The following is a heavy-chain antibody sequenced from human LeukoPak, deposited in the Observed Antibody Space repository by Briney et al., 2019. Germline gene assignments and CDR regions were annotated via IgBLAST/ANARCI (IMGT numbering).Heavy chain of an antibody. CDR3: ANEGGLLLDY. V-gene: IGHV3-30*18. J-gene: IGHJ4*02. Sequence: GRSLRLSCAASGFTFSSYGMHWVRQAPGKGLEWVAVISYDGSNKYYADSVKGRFTISRDNSKNTLYLQMNSLRAEDTAVYYCANEGGLLLDYWGQGTLVTVSS. CDR2: ISYDGSNK. D-gene: IGHD3-22*01. CDR1: GFTFSSYG.